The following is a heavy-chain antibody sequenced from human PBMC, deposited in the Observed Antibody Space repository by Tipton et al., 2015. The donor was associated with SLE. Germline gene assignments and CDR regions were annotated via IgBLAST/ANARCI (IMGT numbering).Heavy chain of an antibody. CDR3: AGANWGNFDY. CDR2: IYYSGST. J-gene: IGHJ4*02. D-gene: IGHD7-27*01. Sequence: LRLSCTVSGGSISSGSYYWSWIRQPPGKGLEWIGYIYYSGSTNYNPSLKSRVTISVDTSKNQFSLKLSSVPAADTAVYYCAGANWGNFDYWGQGTLVTVSS. V-gene: IGHV4-61*01. CDR1: GGSISSGSYY.